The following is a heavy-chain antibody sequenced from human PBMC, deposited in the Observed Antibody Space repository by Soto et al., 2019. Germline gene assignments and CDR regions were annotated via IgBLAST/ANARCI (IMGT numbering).Heavy chain of an antibody. D-gene: IGHD6-6*01. J-gene: IGHJ6*03. CDR3: AGGSSSCQSYDYQAV. V-gene: IGHV1-8*01. CDR1: GYTFASYD. Sequence: GASVKVSCKASGYTFASYDINWVRQATGQGLEWMGWMNPNSGNTGYAQKFQGRVTMTRNTSISTAYMELSSLRSEDTAVYYCAGGSSSCQSYDYQAVWGKGSTVTVSS. CDR2: MNPNSGNT.